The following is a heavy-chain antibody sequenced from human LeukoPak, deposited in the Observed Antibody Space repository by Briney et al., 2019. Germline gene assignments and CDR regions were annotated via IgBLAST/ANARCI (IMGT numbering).Heavy chain of an antibody. CDR1: GGSVSSGSYY. D-gene: IGHD3-10*01. Sequence: SETLSLTCTVSGGSVSSGSYYWSCIRQPPGKGLEWIGYIYYSGSTNYNPSLKSLVTISVDTSKNQSSLKLSSVTAADTAVYYCAREAFGIQRDWFDPWGQGTLVTVSS. CDR2: IYYSGST. CDR3: AREAFGIQRDWFDP. V-gene: IGHV4-61*01. J-gene: IGHJ5*02.